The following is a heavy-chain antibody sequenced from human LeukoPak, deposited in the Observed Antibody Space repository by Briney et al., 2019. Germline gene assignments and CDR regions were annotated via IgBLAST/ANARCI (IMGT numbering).Heavy chain of an antibody. CDR1: GYTLTELS. D-gene: IGHD3-22*01. CDR2: FDPEDGET. V-gene: IGHV1-24*01. CDR3: ATGYYDSRGYSPIDY. J-gene: IGHJ4*02. Sequence: ASVKVSCKVSGYTLTELSMHWVRQAPGKGLEWMGGFDPEDGETIYAQKFQGRVTMTEDTSTDTAYMELSSLRSEDTAVYYCATGYYDSRGYSPIDYWGQGTLVTVSS.